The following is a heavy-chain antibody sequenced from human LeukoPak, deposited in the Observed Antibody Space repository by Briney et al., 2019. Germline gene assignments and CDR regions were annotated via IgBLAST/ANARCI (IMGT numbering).Heavy chain of an antibody. D-gene: IGHD3-16*01. Sequence: GESLKISCKSSGYTFTHDWIGWVRQMPGKGLEWMGIIYPRDSTTRYSPAFEGQVTISVDKSITTAYLQWSSLKASDTAMYYCARPTFGQSVFAFDYWGQGTLVTVSS. CDR3: ARPTFGQSVFAFDY. J-gene: IGHJ4*02. CDR2: IYPRDSTT. V-gene: IGHV5-51*03. CDR1: GYTFTHDW.